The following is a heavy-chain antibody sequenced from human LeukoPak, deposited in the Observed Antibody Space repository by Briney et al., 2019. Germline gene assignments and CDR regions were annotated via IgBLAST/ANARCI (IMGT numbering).Heavy chain of an antibody. V-gene: IGHV3-23*01. CDR3: ANDGAYYDSSTDAFDI. CDR1: GFTFNSYG. Sequence: PGGTLRLSCGASGFTFNSYGMNWVRQAPGKGLEWVSGISGSGADTYYADSVKGRFTISRDNSKNTLYLQMNSLRAEDTAVYYCANDGAYYDSSTDAFDIWGKGTTVTVSS. D-gene: IGHD3-22*01. J-gene: IGHJ3*02. CDR2: ISGSGADT.